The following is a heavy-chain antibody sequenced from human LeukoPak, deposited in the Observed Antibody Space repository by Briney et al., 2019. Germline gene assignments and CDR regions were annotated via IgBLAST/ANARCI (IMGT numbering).Heavy chain of an antibody. D-gene: IGHD6-19*01. V-gene: IGHV3-30*01. CDR2: TAYDGSKQ. Sequence: GGSLRLSCAASGFTFSSYAMHWVRQAPGKGLEWVSITAYDGSKQYYGDSVRGRFISSRDNSKNTLYLQMNSLRTEDTAVYYCARGGSSSAWDYWGQGTLVTVSS. CDR1: GFTFSSYA. J-gene: IGHJ4*02. CDR3: ARGGSSSAWDY.